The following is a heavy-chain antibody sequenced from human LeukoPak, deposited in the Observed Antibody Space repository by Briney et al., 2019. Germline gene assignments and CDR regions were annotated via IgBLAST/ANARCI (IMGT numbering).Heavy chain of an antibody. CDR1: GFTFSSYW. CDR3: AKERGLLAGYYFDY. J-gene: IGHJ4*02. Sequence: GGSLRLSCAASGFTFSSYWMSWVRQAPGKGLEWVANIKQDGSEKYYVDSVKGRFTISRDNAKNSLYLQMNSLRAEDTAVYYCAKERGLLAGYYFDYWGQGTLVTVSS. V-gene: IGHV3-7*03. CDR2: IKQDGSEK.